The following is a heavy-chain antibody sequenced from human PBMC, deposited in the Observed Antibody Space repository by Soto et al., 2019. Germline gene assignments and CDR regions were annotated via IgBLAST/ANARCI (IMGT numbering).Heavy chain of an antibody. Sequence: PSETLSLTCTVSGASITQYYWNGIRQSPGKGLECIVSVSSTGSTDFNPSLMSLVSFSLDTSKNQFSLTLNFVTAADTAVYYCARGGGSPYHNHEFDFWGQG. V-gene: IGHV4-59*01. CDR2: VSSTGST. J-gene: IGHJ4*02. CDR3: ARGGGSPYHNHEFDF. D-gene: IGHD6-13*01. CDR1: GASITQYY.